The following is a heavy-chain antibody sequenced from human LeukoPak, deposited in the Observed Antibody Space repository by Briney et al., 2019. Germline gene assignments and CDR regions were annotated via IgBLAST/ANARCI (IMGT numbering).Heavy chain of an antibody. CDR2: IYYSGST. Sequence: SETLSLTCTVSGGSISSSSYYWGWIRQPPGKGLEWIGSIYYSGSTYYNPSLKSRVTISVDTSKNQFSLKLSSVTAADTAVYYCARAYYGGNSVYWGQGTLVTVSS. CDR3: ARAYYGGNSVY. D-gene: IGHD4-23*01. CDR1: GGSISSSSYY. V-gene: IGHV4-39*07. J-gene: IGHJ4*02.